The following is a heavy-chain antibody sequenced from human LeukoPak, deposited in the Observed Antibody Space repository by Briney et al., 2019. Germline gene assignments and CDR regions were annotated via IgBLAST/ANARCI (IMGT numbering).Heavy chain of an antibody. CDR2: MNKDGSGT. Sequence: GRSLRLSCAASGFTFSSYWMHWVRQAPGKGLVWVLRMNKDGSGTTYADYVKGRFTISRDNAKNKLYLQMNSLRAEDTAVYYCARGYSGSYYNWGQGTLVTVSS. D-gene: IGHD1-26*01. V-gene: IGHV3-74*01. CDR1: GFTFSSYW. J-gene: IGHJ4*02. CDR3: ARGYSGSYYN.